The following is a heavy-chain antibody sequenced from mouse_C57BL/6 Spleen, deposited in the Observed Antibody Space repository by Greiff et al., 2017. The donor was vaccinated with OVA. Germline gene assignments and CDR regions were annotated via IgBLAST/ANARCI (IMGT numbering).Heavy chain of an antibody. J-gene: IGHJ4*01. CDR2: IYPSDSET. CDR3: ARSRGRDAMDY. Sequence: QVQLHQPGAELVRPGSSVKLSCKASGYTFTSYWMDWVKQRPGQGLEWIGNIYPSDSETHYNQKFKDKATLTVDKSSSTAYMQLSSLTSEDSAVYYCARSRGRDAMDYWGQGTSVTVSS. D-gene: IGHD1-1*01. V-gene: IGHV1-61*01. CDR1: GYTFTSYW.